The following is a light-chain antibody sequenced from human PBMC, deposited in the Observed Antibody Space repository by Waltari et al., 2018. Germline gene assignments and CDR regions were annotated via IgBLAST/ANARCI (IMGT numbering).Light chain of an antibody. J-gene: IGKJ4*01. CDR1: QSINSN. CDR2: DAS. Sequence: EIVMTQSPATLSVSPGERATLSCRATQSINSNLAWYQQKPGQAPRLLIYDASTRATGIPARFSGSGSGTEVTLTISSLQSEDFAVYYCQKYNIWPLTFGGGTKVEIK. CDR3: QKYNIWPLT. V-gene: IGKV3-15*01.